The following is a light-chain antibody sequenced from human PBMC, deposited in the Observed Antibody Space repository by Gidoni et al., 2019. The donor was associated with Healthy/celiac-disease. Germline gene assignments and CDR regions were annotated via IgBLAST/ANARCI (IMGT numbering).Light chain of an antibody. CDR2: DVS. CDR1: ISDVGGYNY. J-gene: IGLJ2*01. Sequence: QSALTQPASVHGSPGQSITISCTGTISDVGGYNYVTWYQQHPGKAPKLMIYDVSNRPSGVSNRFSGSKSGHTASLPISGLQAEDEADYYCSSYTSSSTLEIGGGTKLTVL. V-gene: IGLV2-14*03. CDR3: SSYTSSSTLE.